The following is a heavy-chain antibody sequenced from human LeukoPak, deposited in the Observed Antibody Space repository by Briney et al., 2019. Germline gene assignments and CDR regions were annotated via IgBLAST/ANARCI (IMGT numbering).Heavy chain of an antibody. V-gene: IGHV4-30-4*01. CDR2: IYYSGST. D-gene: IGHD3-22*01. Sequence: SQTLSLTCTVSGGSTSSGDYYWRWIRQPPGKGLEWIGYIYYSGSTYYNPSLKSRVTISVDTSKNQFSLKLSSVTAADTAVYYCARVVVMRGRWLDYWGQGTLVTVSS. J-gene: IGHJ4*02. CDR1: GGSTSSGDYY. CDR3: ARVVVMRGRWLDY.